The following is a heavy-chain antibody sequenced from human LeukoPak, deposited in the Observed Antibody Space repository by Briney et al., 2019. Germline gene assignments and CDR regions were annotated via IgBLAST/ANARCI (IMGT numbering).Heavy chain of an antibody. J-gene: IGHJ4*02. CDR1: GYTFTSNH. D-gene: IGHD2-15*01. Sequence: ASVKVSCKASGYTFTSNHIHWVRQAPGQGLEWMGIINPSGRGTNYAHKFQGRVTMTSDTSTSTVYMELSSLRSEDTAVYYCAREQGQVPGPLVVAGTYYFDYWGQGTLVTVSS. CDR2: INPSGRGT. V-gene: IGHV1-46*01. CDR3: AREQGQVPGPLVVAGTYYFDY.